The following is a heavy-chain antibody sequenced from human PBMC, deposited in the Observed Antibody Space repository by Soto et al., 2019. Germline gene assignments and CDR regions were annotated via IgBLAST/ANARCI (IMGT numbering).Heavy chain of an antibody. J-gene: IGHJ4*02. D-gene: IGHD5-12*01. CDR1: GFTFRSNW. CDR2: IKQDGSEK. V-gene: IGHV3-7*03. Sequence: EVQLVESGGGLVQPGGSLRLSCAASGFTFRSNWMSWVRQAPGKGLEWVANIKQDGSEKYYVDSVKGRFTISRKNAKNSLYLQMNSLRAEDTAVYYCATSGGGWLQPPVWGQGTLVTVSS. CDR3: ATSGGGWLQPPV.